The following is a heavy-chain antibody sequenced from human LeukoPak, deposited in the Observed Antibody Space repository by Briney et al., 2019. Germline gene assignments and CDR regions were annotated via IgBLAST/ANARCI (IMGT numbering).Heavy chain of an antibody. CDR3: ARGVRASEVYYYMDV. J-gene: IGHJ6*03. Sequence: ASVKVSCKASGYTFTGYYMHWVRQAPGQGLEWMGWINPNSGGTNYAQKFQGRVTMTRDTSISTAYMELSRLRSDDTAVYYCARGVRASEVYYYMDVWGKGTTVTVSS. D-gene: IGHD3-10*01. CDR2: INPNSGGT. CDR1: GYTFTGYY. V-gene: IGHV1-2*02.